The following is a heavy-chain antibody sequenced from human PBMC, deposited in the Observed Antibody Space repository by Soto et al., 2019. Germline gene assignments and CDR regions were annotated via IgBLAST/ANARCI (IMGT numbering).Heavy chain of an antibody. V-gene: IGHV3-48*03. CDR3: ARDIDYYDSSGYQDY. CDR2: INTRGNTI. Sequence: GGSLRLSCAASGFIFSRYEMNWVRQAPGKGLEWVSYINTRGNTIHYADSVKGRFTVSRDNAENSLYLQMNSLRAEDTAVYYCARDIDYYDSSGYQDYWGQGTLVTVSS. D-gene: IGHD3-22*01. CDR1: GFIFSRYE. J-gene: IGHJ4*02.